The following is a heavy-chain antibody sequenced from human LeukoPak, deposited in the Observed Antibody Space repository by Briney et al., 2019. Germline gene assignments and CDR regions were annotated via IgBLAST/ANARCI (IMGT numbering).Heavy chain of an antibody. CDR1: GFTFSNYW. Sequence: PGGSLRLSCAASGFTFSNYWMSWVRQAPGKGLEWVANIKQDGSERYYVDSVKGRFTISRDNAKNSLSLQMNSPRVEDTAVYYCARNREYYYYMDVWGKGTTVTVSS. J-gene: IGHJ6*03. CDR3: ARNREYYYYMDV. D-gene: IGHD1-26*01. V-gene: IGHV3-7*01. CDR2: IKQDGSER.